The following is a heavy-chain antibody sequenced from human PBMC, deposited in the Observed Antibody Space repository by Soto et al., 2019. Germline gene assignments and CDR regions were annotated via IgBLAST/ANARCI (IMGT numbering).Heavy chain of an antibody. J-gene: IGHJ4*02. Sequence: PGGSLKLSCSVSGFTFSSYAMHWVRQAPGKGLEYVGSISSEGASTYYPDSVKGGFIISRDNSKNTLYLQMSSLRGEDTAVYYCVKDRYVDYWGQGILVTVSS. CDR3: VKDRYVDY. CDR2: ISSEGAST. V-gene: IGHV3-64D*06. CDR1: GFTFSSYA.